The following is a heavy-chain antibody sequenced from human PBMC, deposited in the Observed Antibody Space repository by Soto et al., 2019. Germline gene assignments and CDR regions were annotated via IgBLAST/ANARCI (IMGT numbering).Heavy chain of an antibody. J-gene: IGHJ5*02. D-gene: IGHD1-26*01. V-gene: IGHV1-2*02. Sequence: ASVKVSCKASGYTFTGYYMHWVRQAPGQGLEWMGWINPNSGGTNYAQKFQGRVTMTRDTSISTAYMELSRLRSDDTAVYHCARDLWELLGWFDPWGQGTLVTVSS. CDR2: INPNSGGT. CDR1: GYTFTGYY. CDR3: ARDLWELLGWFDP.